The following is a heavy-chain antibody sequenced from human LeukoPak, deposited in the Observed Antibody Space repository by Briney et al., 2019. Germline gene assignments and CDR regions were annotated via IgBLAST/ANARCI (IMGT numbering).Heavy chain of an antibody. Sequence: GGSLRLSCAASGFTFSSYSMNWVRQAPGKGLEWVSPISSSSRYIYCADSVKGRFTISRDNAKNSLYLQMNSLRAEDTAVYYCARDPLRFGIRFPDDYWGQGTLVTVSS. D-gene: IGHD3-3*01. CDR1: GFTFSSYS. CDR2: ISSSSRYI. V-gene: IGHV3-21*01. J-gene: IGHJ4*02. CDR3: ARDPLRFGIRFPDDY.